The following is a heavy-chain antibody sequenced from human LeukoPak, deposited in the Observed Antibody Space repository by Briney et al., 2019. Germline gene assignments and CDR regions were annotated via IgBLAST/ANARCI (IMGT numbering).Heavy chain of an antibody. CDR3: ARDLPRGISWNWYFDL. J-gene: IGHJ2*01. Sequence: GGSLRLSCAASGFTVSSNYMSWVRQAPGKGLEWVSVIYSGGSTYYADSVKGRFTISRDNSKNTLYLQMNSLRAEDTAVYYCARDLPRGISWNWYFDLWGRGTLVTVSS. V-gene: IGHV3-66*02. CDR2: IYSGGST. D-gene: IGHD2-21*01. CDR1: GFTVSSNY.